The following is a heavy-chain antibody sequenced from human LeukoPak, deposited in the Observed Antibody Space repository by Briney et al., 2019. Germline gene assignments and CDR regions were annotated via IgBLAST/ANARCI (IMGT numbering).Heavy chain of an antibody. J-gene: IGHJ4*02. D-gene: IGHD5-18*01. CDR2: INHSGST. V-gene: IGHV4-39*07. Sequence: SETLSLTCTVSGGSISSSSYYWGWIRQPPGKGLEWIGEINHSGSTNYNPSLKSRVTISVDTSKNQFSLKLSSVTAADTAVYYCARVGGGYSYGHTFDYWGQGTLVTVSS. CDR3: ARVGGGYSYGHTFDY. CDR1: GGSISSSSYY.